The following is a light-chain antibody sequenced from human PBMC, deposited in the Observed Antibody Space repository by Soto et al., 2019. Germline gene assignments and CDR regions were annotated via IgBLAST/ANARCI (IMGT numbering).Light chain of an antibody. V-gene: IGKV3-11*01. CDR3: QQRSNFIT. J-gene: IGKJ5*01. CDR1: QSVSNY. CDR2: DAS. Sequence: EIVLTQSPATLSLSPWERATLSCWASQSVSNYFVWYQQKPGQAPRLLIYDASKRATGIPARFSGSGSGTDFTLTISRLEPEDFAVYYCQQRSNFITFGQGTRLEIK.